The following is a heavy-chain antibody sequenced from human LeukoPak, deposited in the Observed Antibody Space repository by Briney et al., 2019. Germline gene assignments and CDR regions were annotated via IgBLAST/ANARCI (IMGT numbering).Heavy chain of an antibody. CDR2: IYYSGST. D-gene: IGHD5-18*01. V-gene: IGHV4-59*12. J-gene: IGHJ4*02. CDR1: GGSISSYY. CDR3: ARGRRGYSYGYGGYFDY. Sequence: SETLSLTCTVSGGSISSYYWSWIRQPPGKGLEWIGYIYYSGSTNYNPSLKSRVTISVDTSKNQFSLKLSSVTAADTAVYYCARGRRGYSYGYGGYFDYWGQGTLVTVSS.